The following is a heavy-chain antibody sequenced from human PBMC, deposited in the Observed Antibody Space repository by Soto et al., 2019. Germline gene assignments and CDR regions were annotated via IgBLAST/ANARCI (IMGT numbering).Heavy chain of an antibody. CDR1: GYSLTDLS. CDR2: FDPEDGET. Sequence: QVHLVQSGTEVKKPGASVKVSCKVFGYSLTDLSVHWVRQAPGKGLEWMGGFDPEDGETIDAQKVQGRVIMTEDTSTDTAYMELSSLRSDDTAVYYCGTLLTIMIKFGEVVPSDWGQGTLVSVSS. V-gene: IGHV1-24*01. J-gene: IGHJ1*01. CDR3: GTLLTIMIKFGEVVPSD. D-gene: IGHD3-16*01.